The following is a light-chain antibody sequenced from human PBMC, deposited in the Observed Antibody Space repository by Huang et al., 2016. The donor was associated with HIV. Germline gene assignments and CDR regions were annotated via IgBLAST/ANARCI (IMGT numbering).Light chain of an antibody. Sequence: EIVLTQSPGPLSLSPGQRLTLSCRPSQTVSNDYLAWYQQKPGQSPRLLIYAASTRAAGIPDRFSGSGSATDFILTVSRLEPEDSAVYYCQQYALSPWTFGHGTKVEI. CDR1: QTVSNDY. CDR3: QQYALSPWT. J-gene: IGKJ1*01. CDR2: AAS. V-gene: IGKV3-20*01.